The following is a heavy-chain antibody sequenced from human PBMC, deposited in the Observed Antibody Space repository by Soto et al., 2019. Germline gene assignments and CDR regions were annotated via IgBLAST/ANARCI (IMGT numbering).Heavy chain of an antibody. J-gene: IGHJ4*02. Sequence: GGSLRLSCAASGFTFSSYGMHWVRQAPGKGLEWVAVISYDGSNKYYADSVKGRFTISRDNSKNTLYLQMNSLRAEDTAVYYCAKVIDGGGFHYWGQGTLVTVSS. CDR3: AKVIDGGGFHY. CDR2: ISYDGSNK. D-gene: IGHD2-21*01. V-gene: IGHV3-30*18. CDR1: GFTFSSYG.